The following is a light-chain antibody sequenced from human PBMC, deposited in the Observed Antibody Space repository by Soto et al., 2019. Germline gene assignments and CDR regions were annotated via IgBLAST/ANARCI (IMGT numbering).Light chain of an antibody. CDR3: SSYAGSNNWV. CDR1: SSDVGGYNY. J-gene: IGLJ3*02. V-gene: IGLV2-8*01. Sequence: QSALTQPPSASGSPGQSVTISCTGTSSDVGGYNYVSWYQQHPGKAPKLMIYDVTKRPSGVPDRFSGSKSGNTASLTVSGLQAEDEADYYCSSYAGSNNWVFGGGPKLTVL. CDR2: DVT.